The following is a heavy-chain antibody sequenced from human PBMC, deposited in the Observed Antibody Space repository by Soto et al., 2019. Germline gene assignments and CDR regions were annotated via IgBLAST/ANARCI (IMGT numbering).Heavy chain of an antibody. Sequence: QVQLVQSGAEVKKPGASVKVSCKASGYTFTSYGISWVRQAPGQGLEWMGWISAYNGNTNYAQKLQGRVTMTTDTSTSTAYMELRSLRSDDTAVYDCARGYYGSGSYSVDAFDIWGQGTMVTVSS. CDR2: ISAYNGNT. J-gene: IGHJ3*02. CDR1: GYTFTSYG. V-gene: IGHV1-18*04. D-gene: IGHD3-10*01. CDR3: ARGYYGSGSYSVDAFDI.